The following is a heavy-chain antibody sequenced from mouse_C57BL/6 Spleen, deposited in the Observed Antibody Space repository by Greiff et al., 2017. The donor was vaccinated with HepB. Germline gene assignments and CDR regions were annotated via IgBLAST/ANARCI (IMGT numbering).Heavy chain of an antibody. D-gene: IGHD1-1*01. J-gene: IGHJ4*01. V-gene: IGHV1-80*01. CDR1: GYAFSSYW. Sequence: VQLQESGAELVKPGASVKISCKASGYAFSSYWMNWVKQRPGKGLEWIGQIYPGDGDTNYNGKFKGKATLTADKSSSTAYMQLSSLTSEDSAVYCCARDYGSSYDAMDYWGQGTSVTVSS. CDR2: IYPGDGDT. CDR3: ARDYGSSYDAMDY.